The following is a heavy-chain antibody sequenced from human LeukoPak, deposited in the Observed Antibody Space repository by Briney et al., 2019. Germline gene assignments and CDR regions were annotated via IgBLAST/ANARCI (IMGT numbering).Heavy chain of an antibody. V-gene: IGHV3-30*02. Sequence: PGGSLRLSCAASGFTFSSYGMHWVRQAPGKGLEWVAFIRYDGSDKYYADSVKGRFIISRDNSKNTLYLQMNSLRAEDTAVYYCAKGRGRSYPHYYMDVWGKGTTVTVSS. CDR2: IRYDGSDK. D-gene: IGHD1-26*01. J-gene: IGHJ6*03. CDR1: GFTFSSYG. CDR3: AKGRGRSYPHYYMDV.